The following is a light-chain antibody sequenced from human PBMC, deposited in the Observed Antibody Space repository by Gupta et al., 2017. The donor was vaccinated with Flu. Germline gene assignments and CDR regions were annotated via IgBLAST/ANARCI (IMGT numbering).Light chain of an antibody. CDR3: LQYGSSPYT. Sequence: ETVLTQSPGTLSLSPGERATLSCRASQSVSSSFLAWFQQRPCQAPRLLIYGPSSRATGIPDRFSGSGSGTDFTLTISRLEPEDFAVYYCLQYGSSPYTFGQGTKLEI. V-gene: IGKV3-20*01. CDR1: QSVSSSF. J-gene: IGKJ2*01. CDR2: GPS.